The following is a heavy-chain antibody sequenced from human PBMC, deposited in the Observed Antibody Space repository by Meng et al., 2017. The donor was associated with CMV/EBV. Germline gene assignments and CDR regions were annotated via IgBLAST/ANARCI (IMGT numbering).Heavy chain of an antibody. CDR2: IIPILGIA. Sequence: AISWVRQAPGQGLEWMGGIIPILGIANYAQKFQGRVTITADKSTSTAYMELSSLRSEDTAVYYCARDAKALVLTAASSFLGYYGMDVWGQGTTVTSP. D-gene: IGHD2-2*01. CDR1: A. CDR3: ARDAKALVLTAASSFLGYYGMDV. V-gene: IGHV1-69*10. J-gene: IGHJ6*02.